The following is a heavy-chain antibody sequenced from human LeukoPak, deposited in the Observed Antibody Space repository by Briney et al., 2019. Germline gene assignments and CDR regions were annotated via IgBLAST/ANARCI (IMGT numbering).Heavy chain of an antibody. V-gene: IGHV3-23*01. Sequence: RGSQTPTCAASGFTFSTYAMSWVRQAPGKGLEWVSAISGSGSSPYYADSVKGRFTISRDNSKNTLYLQMNSLRAEDTAVYYCAKWHSSGWYDPVLFDPSGQR. CDR2: ISGSGSSP. CDR3: AKWHSSGWYDPVLFDP. D-gene: IGHD6-19*01. CDR1: GFTFSTYA. J-gene: IGHJ5*02.